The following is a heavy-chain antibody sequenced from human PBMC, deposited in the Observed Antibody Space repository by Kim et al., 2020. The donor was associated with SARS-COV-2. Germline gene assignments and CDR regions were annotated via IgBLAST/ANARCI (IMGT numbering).Heavy chain of an antibody. CDR3: ARVYGDYDYYFDY. Sequence: YVYSRTGRLTISRNNGKHSLYLQINNLRAEDTAVYYCARVYGDYDYYFDYWGQGTLVTVSS. V-gene: IGHV3-7*04. D-gene: IGHD4-17*01. J-gene: IGHJ4*01.